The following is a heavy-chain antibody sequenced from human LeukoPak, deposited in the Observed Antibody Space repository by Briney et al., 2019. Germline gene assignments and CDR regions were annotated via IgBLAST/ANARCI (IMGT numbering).Heavy chain of an antibody. D-gene: IGHD2-2*01. CDR2: ISGSGGST. CDR1: GFTFSSYA. Sequence: GGSLRLFCAASGFTFSSYAMSWVRQAPGKGLEWVSAISGSGGSTYYADSVKGRFTISRDNSKNTLYLQMNSLRAEDTAVYYCAKDQIVVVPAAISAFAYWGQGTLVTVSS. J-gene: IGHJ4*02. V-gene: IGHV3-23*01. CDR3: AKDQIVVVPAAISAFAY.